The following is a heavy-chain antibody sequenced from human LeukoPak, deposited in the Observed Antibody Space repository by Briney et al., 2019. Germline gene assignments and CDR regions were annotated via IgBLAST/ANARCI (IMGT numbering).Heavy chain of an antibody. CDR3: TLPWGSGSYYDY. J-gene: IGHJ4*02. CDR2: IKSKTDGGTT. V-gene: IGHV3-15*01. D-gene: IGHD3-10*01. CDR1: GFTFTNAW. Sequence: GGSLRLSCAPSGFTFTNAWLNWVRQAPGKGLEWVGHIKSKTDGGTTDYAAPGKGRFTIARDDSKNTLFLQMNSLKTEDTAVYYCTLPWGSGSYYDYWGQGTLVTVSS.